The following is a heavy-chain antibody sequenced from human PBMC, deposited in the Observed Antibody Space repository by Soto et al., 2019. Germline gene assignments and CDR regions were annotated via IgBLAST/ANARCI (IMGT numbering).Heavy chain of an antibody. CDR3: ARGEYYYDSSGSKAY. Sequence: ASVKVSCKASGYTFTSYYMHWVRQAPGQGLEWMGWISAYNGNTNYAQKLQGRVTMTTDTSTSTAYMELRSLRSDDTAVYYCARGEYYYDSSGSKAYWGQGTLVTVSS. D-gene: IGHD3-22*01. CDR1: GYTFTSYY. CDR2: ISAYNGNT. V-gene: IGHV1-18*04. J-gene: IGHJ4*02.